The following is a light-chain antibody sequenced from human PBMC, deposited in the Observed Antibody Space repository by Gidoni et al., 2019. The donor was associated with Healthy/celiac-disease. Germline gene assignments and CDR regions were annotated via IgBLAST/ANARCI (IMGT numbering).Light chain of an antibody. J-gene: IGKJ2*01. V-gene: IGKV3-20*01. CDR1: QSVSSSY. CDR2: GAS. Sequence: EIVLTQSPGTLSLSPGERATPSCRASQSVSSSYLAWYQQKPGQAPRLLIYGASSRATGIPDRVSGSGSGTDFTLTISRLEPEDFAVYYCQQYGSAPMYTFGQGTKLEIK. CDR3: QQYGSAPMYT.